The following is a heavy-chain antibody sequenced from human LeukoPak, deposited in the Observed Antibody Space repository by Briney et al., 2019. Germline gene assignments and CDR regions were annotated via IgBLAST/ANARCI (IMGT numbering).Heavy chain of an antibody. D-gene: IGHD3-10*01. Sequence: PGGSLRLSCAASGFSFSDYGMHWVRQAPGKGLEWVAFIWHDGSNTYYGDPVKGRFTVSRDNSEDTVYLQMYSLRAEDTAVYFCAKDYNFYGSGTSALYYYFCMDVWGKGTPVTVSS. CDR3: AKDYNFYGSGTSALYYYFCMDV. CDR1: GFSFSDYG. J-gene: IGHJ6*03. V-gene: IGHV3-30*02. CDR2: IWHDGSNT.